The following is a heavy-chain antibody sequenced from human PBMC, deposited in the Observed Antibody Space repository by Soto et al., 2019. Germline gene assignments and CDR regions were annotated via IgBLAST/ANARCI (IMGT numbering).Heavy chain of an antibody. CDR1: GGSFTSNNW. CDR2: IYRTGST. Sequence: GTLSLTCAVSGGSFTSNNWWTWVRQPPGQGLEWIGEIYRTGSTNYNPSLKSRVTISLDESENQFSLKVTSLTAADTAVYYCASRDPGTSVDYWGQGTLVTVSS. J-gene: IGHJ4*02. V-gene: IGHV4-4*02. D-gene: IGHD1-7*01. CDR3: ASRDPGTSVDY.